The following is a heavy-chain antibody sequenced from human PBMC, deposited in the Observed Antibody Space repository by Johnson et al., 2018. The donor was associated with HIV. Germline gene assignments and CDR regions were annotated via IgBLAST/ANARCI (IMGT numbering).Heavy chain of an antibody. CDR2: ISSSGSTI. J-gene: IGHJ3*02. V-gene: IGHV3-11*04. D-gene: IGHD5-24*01. CDR3: ARGGDGYNSRFREPFGAFDI. CDR1: GFTFSEYY. Sequence: QVQLVESGGGLVKPGGSLRVSCVASGFTFSEYYMSWIRQAPGKGLEWVSYISSSGSTIYYADSVKCRFTISRDNAKNSLYLQMNSLRAEDTAVYYCARGGDGYNSRFREPFGAFDIWGQGTMVTVSS.